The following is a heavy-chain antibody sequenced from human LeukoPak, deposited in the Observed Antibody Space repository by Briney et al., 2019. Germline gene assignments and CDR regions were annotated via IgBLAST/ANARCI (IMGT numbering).Heavy chain of an antibody. CDR3: ARGTGIAAAGIFASFDI. V-gene: IGHV1-46*01. CDR1: GYTFTSYY. D-gene: IGHD6-13*01. CDR2: INPSGGST. J-gene: IGHJ3*02. Sequence: ASVKVSCKASGYTFTSYYMHWVRQAPGQGLEWMGIINPSGGSTSYAQKFQGRVTITRNTSISTAYMELSSLRSEDTAVYYCARGTGIAAAGIFASFDIWGQGTMVTVSS.